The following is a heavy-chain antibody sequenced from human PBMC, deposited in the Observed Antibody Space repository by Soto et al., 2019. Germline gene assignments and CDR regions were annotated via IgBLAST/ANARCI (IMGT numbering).Heavy chain of an antibody. J-gene: IGHJ6*02. CDR1: GGSISSGGYY. Sequence: SETLSLTCTVSGGSISSGGYYWSWIRQHPGKGLEWIGYIYYSGSTNYKPSLKSRVTISVDTSKNQFSLKLSSVTAADTAVYYCARDVTTGTTGPRYYGMDVWGQGTTVTVSS. CDR2: IYYSGST. D-gene: IGHD1-1*01. CDR3: ARDVTTGTTGPRYYGMDV. V-gene: IGHV4-61*08.